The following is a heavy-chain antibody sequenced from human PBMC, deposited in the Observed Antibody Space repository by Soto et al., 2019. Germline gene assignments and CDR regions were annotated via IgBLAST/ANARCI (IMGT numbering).Heavy chain of an antibody. CDR1: GGSIRSYY. D-gene: IGHD5-18*01. CDR3: SRISSVDPYGYVNGGLDV. J-gene: IGHJ6*02. CDR2: FYHSGNS. V-gene: IGHV4-59*01. Sequence: PPETLSLTCSVSGGSIRSYYWSWIRQSPEKGLEWIGYFYHSGNSNYNPSLKSRVTISVDTSKNQLSLSLRSVTAADTAVYFCSRISSVDPYGYVNGGLDVWGQGTTVT.